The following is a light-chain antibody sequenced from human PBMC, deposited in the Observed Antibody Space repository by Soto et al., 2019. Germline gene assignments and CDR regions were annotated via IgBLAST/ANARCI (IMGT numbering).Light chain of an antibody. J-gene: IGKJ1*01. CDR1: HTVRNNY. CDR2: DAS. V-gene: IGKV3-20*01. CDR3: QQYGSSGT. Sequence: EFVLTQSPGTLSFSPGERATLSCRASHTVRNNYLAWYQQKPGQAPRLLIYDASSRATGIPDRFSGSGSGTDFTLTISRLEPEDFAVYYCQQYGSSGTFGQGTKVDI.